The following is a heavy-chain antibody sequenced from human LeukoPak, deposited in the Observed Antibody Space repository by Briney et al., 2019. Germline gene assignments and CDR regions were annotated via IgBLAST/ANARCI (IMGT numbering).Heavy chain of an antibody. D-gene: IGHD4-17*01. CDR1: GFTFSSYD. CDR3: ARGGPHPTALDY. CDR2: IGTAGDT. J-gene: IGHJ4*02. Sequence: GGSLRLSCAASGFTFSSYDMHWVRQATGKGLEWVSAIGTAGDTYYPGSVKGRFTISRENAKNSLYLQMNSLRAGDTAAYYCARGGPHPTALDYWGQGTLVTVSS. V-gene: IGHV3-13*01.